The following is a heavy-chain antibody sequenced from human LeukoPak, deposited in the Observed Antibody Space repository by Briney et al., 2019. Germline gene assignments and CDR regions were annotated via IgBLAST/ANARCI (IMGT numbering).Heavy chain of an antibody. CDR2: IYYSGST. CDR1: GGSISSGGYS. J-gene: IGHJ4*02. D-gene: IGHD4-17*01. V-gene: IGHV4-31*11. Sequence: SQTLSLTCAVSGGSISSGGYSWSWIRQPPGKGLEWIGYIYYSGSTYYNPSLKSRVTISVDTSKNQFSLKLSSVTAADTAVYYCARYGGGTTVTTFDYWGQGTLVTVSS. CDR3: ARYGGGTTVTTFDY.